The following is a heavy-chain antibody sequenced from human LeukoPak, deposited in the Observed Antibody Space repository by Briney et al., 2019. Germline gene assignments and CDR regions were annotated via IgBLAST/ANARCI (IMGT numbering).Heavy chain of an antibody. D-gene: IGHD5-12*01. V-gene: IGHV3-33*01. CDR1: GFTFSSYG. CDR2: IWYDGSNK. J-gene: IGHJ4*02. Sequence: GGSLRLSCAASGFTFSSYGMHWVRQAPGKGLEWVAVIWYDGSNKYYADSVKGRFTISRDNSKNTLYLQMNSLRAEDTAVYYCARDSQVATMADYWGQGTLVTVSS. CDR3: ARDSQVATMADY.